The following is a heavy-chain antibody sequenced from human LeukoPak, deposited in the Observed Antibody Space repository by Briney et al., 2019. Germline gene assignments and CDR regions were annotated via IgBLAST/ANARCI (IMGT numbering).Heavy chain of an antibody. CDR3: ARTPASMHYPSRRDDGHFDY. D-gene: IGHD2-21*01. CDR1: GYSFTSYW. CDR2: IFPGDSET. Sequence: GESLKISCKGSGYSFTSYWIGWVRQMPGKGLEWMGIIFPGDSETRYSPSFQGQVSISVDTSIRTAYLQWSTLRASDSAIYYCARTPASMHYPSRRDDGHFDYWGQGTLVTVPS. V-gene: IGHV5-51*01. J-gene: IGHJ4*02.